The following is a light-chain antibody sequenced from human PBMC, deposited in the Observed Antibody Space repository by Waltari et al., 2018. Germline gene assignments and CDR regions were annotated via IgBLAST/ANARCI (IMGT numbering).Light chain of an antibody. J-gene: IGKJ1*01. Sequence: TVLTQSPATLSVSPGEIGTLSCRTSQSVGTYLAWYQQRPGQAPRLLIYGASTRATGIPARFRGRGSGTEFTLTISGLQSEDSAVYYCQQYNNWPPGTFGQGTKVEI. V-gene: IGKV3-15*01. CDR1: QSVGTY. CDR3: QQYNNWPPGT. CDR2: GAS.